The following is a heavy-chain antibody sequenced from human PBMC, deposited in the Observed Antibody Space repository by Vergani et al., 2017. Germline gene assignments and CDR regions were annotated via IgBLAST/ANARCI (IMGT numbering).Heavy chain of an antibody. V-gene: IGHV3-30*02. Sequence: QVQLVESGGGVVQPGGSLRLSCAASGFTFSSYGMHWVRQAPGKGLEWVAFIRYDGSNKYYADSVKGRFTISRDNSKNTLYLQMNSLRAEDTAVYYCASAARRGSMGIDYWGQGTLVTVSS. CDR2: IRYDGSNK. CDR1: GFTFSSYG. J-gene: IGHJ4*02. CDR3: ASAARRGSMGIDY. D-gene: IGHD2/OR15-2a*01.